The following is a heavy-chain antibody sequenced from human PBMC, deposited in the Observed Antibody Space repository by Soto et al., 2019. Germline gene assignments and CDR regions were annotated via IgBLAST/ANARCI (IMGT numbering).Heavy chain of an antibody. D-gene: IGHD3-22*01. CDR1: GFIVSSSY. CDR2: MSSGGSA. CDR3: ARDTGSSGLTY. V-gene: IGHV3-53*01. Sequence: PGGSLRLSCAASGFIVSSSYMSWVRQAPGKGLEWVSVMSSGGSAYSADSVKGRFIISRDNSKNTLYLQMNSLRAEDTAVYYCARDTGSSGLTYWGQGTLVTVSS. J-gene: IGHJ4*02.